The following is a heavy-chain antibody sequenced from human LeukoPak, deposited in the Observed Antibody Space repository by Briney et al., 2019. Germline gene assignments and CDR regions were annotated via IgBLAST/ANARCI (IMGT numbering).Heavy chain of an antibody. CDR2: IKEDGSEK. D-gene: IGHD3-22*01. J-gene: IGHJ5*02. Sequence: GGSLRLSCTASGFTFGDYAMSWFRQAPGKGLEWVANIKEDGSEKYYVDSVKGRFTISRDNAKNSLYLQMNSLRVEDTAVYYCARDPPGNYYDGSGYYSWGQGTLVTVSS. CDR1: GFTFGDYA. V-gene: IGHV3-7*01. CDR3: ARDPPGNYYDGSGYYS.